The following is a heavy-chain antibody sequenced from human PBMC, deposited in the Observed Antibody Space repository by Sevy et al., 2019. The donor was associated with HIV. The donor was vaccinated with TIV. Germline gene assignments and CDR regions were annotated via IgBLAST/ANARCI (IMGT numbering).Heavy chain of an antibody. CDR3: ASQAPYFDN. J-gene: IGHJ4*02. D-gene: IGHD6-6*01. Sequence: GGSLILSCAASEFNFGIYWMSWVRQAPGKGLEYVANIKQDGSQRYYVDSVRGRFTISRDNAENSLFLEMNSLRDEDTAVYYCASQAPYFDNWGPGTQVTVSS. CDR1: EFNFGIYW. V-gene: IGHV3-7*01. CDR2: IKQDGSQR.